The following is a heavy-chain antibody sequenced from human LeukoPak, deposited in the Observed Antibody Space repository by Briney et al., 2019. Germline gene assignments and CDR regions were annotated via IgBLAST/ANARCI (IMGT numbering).Heavy chain of an antibody. CDR1: GFTFSSYG. V-gene: IGHV3-30*02. J-gene: IGHJ3*02. CDR2: IRYDGTNK. CDR3: AKDWATFTIVATISDI. D-gene: IGHD5-12*01. Sequence: GGSLRLSCAASGFTFSSYGMHWVRQAPGKGLEWVAFIRYDGTNKYYADSVKGRFTISRDHSKNTLYLQMNSLRAEDTAVYYCAKDWATFTIVATISDIWGQGTMVTVSS.